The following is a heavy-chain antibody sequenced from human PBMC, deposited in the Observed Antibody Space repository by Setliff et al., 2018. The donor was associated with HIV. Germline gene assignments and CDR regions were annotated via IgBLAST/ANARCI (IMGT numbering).Heavy chain of an antibody. J-gene: IGHJ4*02. Sequence: GGSLRLSCAASGFTFRNYWMHWVRQAPGKGLVWVSRINPDGSATSYADSVKGRFTISRDNAKNTLYLQMNSLGAEDTAVYYCARVGGYNKFDYWGQGTLVTVSS. V-gene: IGHV3-74*01. D-gene: IGHD5-12*01. CDR2: INPDGSAT. CDR1: GFTFRNYW. CDR3: ARVGGYNKFDY.